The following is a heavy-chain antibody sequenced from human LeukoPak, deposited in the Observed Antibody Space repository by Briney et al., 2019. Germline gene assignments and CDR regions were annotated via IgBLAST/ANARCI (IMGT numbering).Heavy chain of an antibody. Sequence: GGSLRLSCAASGFTFSSYAMTWVRQAPGKGLEWVSSISGSGGNTYYADSVKGRFTISRDNSRNTLYLQMNNVGAEDTALYYCAKCMAEPGTCYFDYWGQGNLVTVSS. J-gene: IGHJ4*02. CDR2: ISGSGGNT. CDR3: AKCMAEPGTCYFDY. CDR1: GFTFSSYA. V-gene: IGHV3-23*01. D-gene: IGHD6-13*01.